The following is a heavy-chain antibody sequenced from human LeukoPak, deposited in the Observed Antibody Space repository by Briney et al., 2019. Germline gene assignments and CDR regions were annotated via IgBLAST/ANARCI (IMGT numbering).Heavy chain of an antibody. J-gene: IGHJ6*02. Sequence: GGSLRLSCAASGFTFNSYGMHWVRQAPGKGLEWVAVISYDGSNKYYAGSVKGRFTISRDNSKNTLYLQMNSLRAEDTAVYYCAKDPDYDFWSGPTYYYYGMDVWGQGTTVTVSS. CDR2: ISYDGSNK. D-gene: IGHD3-3*01. V-gene: IGHV3-30*18. CDR1: GFTFNSYG. CDR3: AKDPDYDFWSGPTYYYYGMDV.